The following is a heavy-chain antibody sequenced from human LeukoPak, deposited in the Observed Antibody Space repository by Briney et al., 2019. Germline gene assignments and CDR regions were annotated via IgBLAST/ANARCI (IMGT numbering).Heavy chain of an antibody. CDR3: ARDPLWELPDTGSDTYYYYYGMDV. V-gene: IGHV1-18*01. CDR1: GYTFTSYG. Sequence: GASVKVSCKASGYTFTSYGISWVRQAPGQGLEWMGWISAYNGNTNYAQKLQGRVTMTTDTSTSTAYMELRSLRSDDTAVYYCARDPLWELPDTGSDTYYYYYGMDVWGQGTTVTVSS. CDR2: ISAYNGNT. J-gene: IGHJ6*02. D-gene: IGHD1-26*01.